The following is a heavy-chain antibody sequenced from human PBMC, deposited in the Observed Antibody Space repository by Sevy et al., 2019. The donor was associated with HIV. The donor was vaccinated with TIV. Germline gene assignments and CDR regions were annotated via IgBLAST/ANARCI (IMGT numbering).Heavy chain of an antibody. CDR3: ATGGNIVVVIAQDAFDI. CDR2: ISGSGGST. Sequence: GESLKISCAASGFTFSSYAMSWVRQAPGKGLEWVSAISGSGGSTYYADSVKGRFTISRDNSKNTLYLQMNSLRAEDTAIYYCATGGNIVVVIAQDAFDIWGQGTMVTVSS. V-gene: IGHV3-23*01. CDR1: GFTFSSYA. D-gene: IGHD2-21*01. J-gene: IGHJ3*02.